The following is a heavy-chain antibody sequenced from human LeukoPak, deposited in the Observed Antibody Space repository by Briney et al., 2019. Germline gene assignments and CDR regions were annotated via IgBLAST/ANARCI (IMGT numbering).Heavy chain of an antibody. CDR2: ISGSGGST. D-gene: IGHD1-26*01. CDR3: AKARWYSGTDGAPTVYFDS. Sequence: PGGSLRLSCAASGFTFSSYDMSWVRQAPGKGLEWVSGISGSGGSTYYADSVKGRFTISRDNSKNTLYLQMNSLRAEDTAVYYCAKARWYSGTDGAPTVYFDSWGQGALVTVSS. J-gene: IGHJ4*02. CDR1: GFTFSSYD. V-gene: IGHV3-23*01.